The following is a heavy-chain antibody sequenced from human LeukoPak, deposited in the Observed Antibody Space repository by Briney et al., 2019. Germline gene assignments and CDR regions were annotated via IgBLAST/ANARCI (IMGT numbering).Heavy chain of an antibody. CDR1: GFTFDYYA. Sequence: GSLRLSCAASGFTFDYYAMHWVRQAPGKGLEWVSGVSGSGTTTYYSDSVKGRFTISRDNSKNKVYLHMSSLRDEDTALYYCAKGYDILSAYLDYWGQGTLVTVSS. CDR3: AKGYDILSAYLDY. CDR2: VSGSGTTT. J-gene: IGHJ4*02. V-gene: IGHV3-23*01. D-gene: IGHD3-9*01.